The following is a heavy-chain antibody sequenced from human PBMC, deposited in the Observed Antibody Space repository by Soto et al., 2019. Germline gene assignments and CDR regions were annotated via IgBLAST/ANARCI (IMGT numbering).Heavy chain of an antibody. D-gene: IGHD4-17*01. CDR1: GFTFSSYS. CDR3: ARDGTVTTIDYYYYYMDV. CDR2: ISSSSSYI. V-gene: IGHV3-21*01. Sequence: EVQLVESGGGLVKPGGSLSLSCAASGFTFSSYSMNWVRQAPGKGLEWVSSISSSSSYIYYADSVKGRFTISRDNAKNSLYLQMNSLRAEDTAVYYCARDGTVTTIDYYYYYMDVWGKGTTVTVSS. J-gene: IGHJ6*03.